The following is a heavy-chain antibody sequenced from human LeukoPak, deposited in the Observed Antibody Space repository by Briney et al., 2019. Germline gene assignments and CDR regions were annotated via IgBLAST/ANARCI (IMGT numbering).Heavy chain of an antibody. CDR2: IYYSGST. V-gene: IGHV4-61*10. J-gene: IGHJ4*02. CDR1: GGSISSGSYY. D-gene: IGHD3-10*01. CDR3: ARDRYYYGSGSYYFDY. Sequence: SETLSLTCSVSGGSISSGSYYWSWIRQPAGKGLEWIGYIYYSGSTNYNPSLKSRVTISVDTSKNQFSLKLSSVTAADTAVYYCARDRYYYGSGSYYFDYWGQGTLVTVSS.